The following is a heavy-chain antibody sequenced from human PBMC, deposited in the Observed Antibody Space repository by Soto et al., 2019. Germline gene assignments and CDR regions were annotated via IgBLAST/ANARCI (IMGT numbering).Heavy chain of an antibody. CDR1: GFTFSSYA. V-gene: IGHV3-30-3*01. CDR3: ARVATGYSSGWSIRGYYYGMDV. CDR2: ISYDGSNK. J-gene: IGHJ6*02. D-gene: IGHD6-19*01. Sequence: GGSLRLSCAASGFTFSSYAMHWVRQAPGKGLEWVAVISYDGSNKYYADSVKGRFTISRDNSKNTLYLQMNSLRAEDTAVYYCARVATGYSSGWSIRGYYYGMDVWGQGTTVTVSS.